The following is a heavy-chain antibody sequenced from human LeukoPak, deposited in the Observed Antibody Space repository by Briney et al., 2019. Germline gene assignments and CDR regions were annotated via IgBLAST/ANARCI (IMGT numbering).Heavy chain of an antibody. D-gene: IGHD3-22*01. J-gene: IGHJ4*02. CDR1: GFTFSSYA. CDR3: AKDRRSRYDSSGGGFDY. CDR2: ISGSGGRT. V-gene: IGHV3-23*01. Sequence: PGGSLRLSCAASGFTFSSYAMSWVRQAPRKGLEWVSAISGSGGRTYYADSVKGRFTISRDNSKNTLYLQMNSLSAEDTAVYYCAKDRRSRYDSSGGGFDYWGQGTLVTVSS.